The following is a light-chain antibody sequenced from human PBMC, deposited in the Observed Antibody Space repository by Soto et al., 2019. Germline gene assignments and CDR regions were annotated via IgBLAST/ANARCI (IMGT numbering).Light chain of an antibody. V-gene: IGLV2-23*02. Sequence: QSALAQPASVSGSPGQSITISCTGTSSDVGSYNIVSWYQQHPGKAPKLMIYEVTKRPSGVSNRFSGSKSGNTASLTISGLQAEDEADYYCCSYAGTTTSLFGGGTKLTVL. CDR2: EVT. J-gene: IGLJ2*01. CDR1: SSDVGSYNI. CDR3: CSYAGTTTSL.